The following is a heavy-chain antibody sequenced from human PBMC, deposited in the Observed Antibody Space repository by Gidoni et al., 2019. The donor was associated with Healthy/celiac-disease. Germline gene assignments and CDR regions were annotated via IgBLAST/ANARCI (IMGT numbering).Heavy chain of an antibody. CDR2: IYHSGST. J-gene: IGHJ2*01. Sequence: QLQLQESGSGLVKPSQTLSLTCAGSGGSIGSGGYSWSWIRQPPGKGLEWIGYIYHSGSTYYNPSLKGRVTISVDRSKNQFSLKLSSVTAADTAVYYCARDHYYDSSGYYSWYFDLWGRGTLVTVSS. CDR3: ARDHYYDSSGYYSWYFDL. CDR1: GGSIGSGGYS. V-gene: IGHV4-30-2*01. D-gene: IGHD3-22*01.